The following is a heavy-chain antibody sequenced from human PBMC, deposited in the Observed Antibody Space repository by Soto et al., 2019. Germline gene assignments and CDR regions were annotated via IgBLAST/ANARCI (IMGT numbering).Heavy chain of an antibody. D-gene: IGHD1-26*01. CDR2: IYYSGST. J-gene: IGHJ4*02. Sequence: QVQLQESGPGLVKPSETLSLTCTVSGGSISSYYWSWIRQPPGKGLEWIGYIYYSGSTNYNPSLKSRVTISVDTSKNQFSLKLSSVTAADTAVYCCARRWGFTFDYWGQGTLVTVSS. CDR1: GGSISSYY. V-gene: IGHV4-59*08. CDR3: ARRWGFTFDY.